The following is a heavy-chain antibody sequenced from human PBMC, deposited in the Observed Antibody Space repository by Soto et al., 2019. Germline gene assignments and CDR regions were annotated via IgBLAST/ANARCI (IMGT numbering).Heavy chain of an antibody. D-gene: IGHD3-9*01. CDR3: ARVPDILTGYYFFGAFDI. CDR1: GGSVSSGSYY. V-gene: IGHV4-61*01. Sequence: SETLSLTCTVSGGSVSSGSYYWSWIRQPPGKGLEWIGYIYYSGSTNYNPSLKSRVTISVDTSKNQFSLKLSSVTAADTAVYYCARVPDILTGYYFFGAFDIWGQGTMVTVSS. CDR2: IYYSGST. J-gene: IGHJ3*02.